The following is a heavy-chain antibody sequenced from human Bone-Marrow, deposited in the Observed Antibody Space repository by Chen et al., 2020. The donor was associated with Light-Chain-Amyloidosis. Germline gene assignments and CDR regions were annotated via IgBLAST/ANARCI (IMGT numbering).Heavy chain of an antibody. D-gene: IGHD3-22*01. CDR2: ISSSGSTI. Sequence: EVQLVESGGGLVQPGGSLSLSCAASGFTFSSYEMNWVRQAPGKGLEWVSYISSSGSTIYYADSVKGRFTISRDNAKNSLYLQMNSLRAEDTAVYYCARVGSYDSSGYYFYYFDYWGQGTLVTVSS. CDR3: ARVGSYDSSGYYFYYFDY. CDR1: GFTFSSYE. V-gene: IGHV3-48*03. J-gene: IGHJ4*02.